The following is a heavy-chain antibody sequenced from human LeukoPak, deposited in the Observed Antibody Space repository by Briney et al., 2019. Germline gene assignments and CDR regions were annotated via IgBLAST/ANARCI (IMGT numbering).Heavy chain of an antibody. CDR1: GGSLSSYY. V-gene: IGHV4-4*07. CDR3: AGVVTALVGYFDY. Sequence: PPETPSLTCTVSGGSLSSYYWSWIRQPAGKGLEWIGHIYTSGSTNYNPSLKSRVTISVDKSKNQFSLKLSSVTAADTAVYYCAGVVTALVGYFDYWGQGTLVTVSS. CDR2: IYTSGST. D-gene: IGHD2-21*02. J-gene: IGHJ4*02.